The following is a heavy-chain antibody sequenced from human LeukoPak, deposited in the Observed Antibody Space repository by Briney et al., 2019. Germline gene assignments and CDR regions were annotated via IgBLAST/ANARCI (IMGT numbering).Heavy chain of an antibody. V-gene: IGHV1-2*02. CDR3: ARVVMGYYYDSSGYYPFDY. CDR1: GYTFTGYY. CDR2: INPNSGGT. J-gene: IGHJ4*02. Sequence: ASVKVSCKASGYTFTGYYMHWVRQAPGQGLEWMGWINPNSGGTNYAQKFQGRVTMTTDTSTSTAYMELRSLRSDDTAVYYCARVVMGYYYDSSGYYPFDYWGQGTLVTVSS. D-gene: IGHD3-22*01.